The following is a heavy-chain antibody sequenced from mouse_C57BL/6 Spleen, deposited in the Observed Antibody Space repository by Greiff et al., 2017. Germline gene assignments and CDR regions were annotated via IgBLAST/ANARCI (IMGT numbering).Heavy chain of an antibody. Sequence: EVQLQESGPGLVKPSQSLSLTCSVTGYSITSGYYWNWIRQFPGNKLEWMGYISYDGSNNYNPSLKNRISITRDTSKNQFFLKLNSVTTEDTATYYCAREGDSAWFAYWGQGTLVTVSA. J-gene: IGHJ3*01. CDR1: GYSITSGYY. D-gene: IGHD2-13*01. V-gene: IGHV3-6*01. CDR2: ISYDGSN. CDR3: AREGDSAWFAY.